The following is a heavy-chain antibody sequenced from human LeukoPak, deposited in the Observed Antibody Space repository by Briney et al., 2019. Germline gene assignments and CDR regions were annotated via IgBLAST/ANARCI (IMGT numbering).Heavy chain of an antibody. CDR3: ARGSGLGVGYVSDI. V-gene: IGHV3-30-3*01. CDR2: ISYDGSNK. J-gene: IGHJ3*02. Sequence: SGGSLRLSCAASGFTFSSYALHWVRQAPGMGLAWVAVISYDGSNKYYADSVKGRFTISRDNSRNTLYLQMNGLRPEDTALYYCARGSGLGVGYVSDIWGRGTMVTVSS. CDR1: GFTFSSYA. D-gene: IGHD3-16*01.